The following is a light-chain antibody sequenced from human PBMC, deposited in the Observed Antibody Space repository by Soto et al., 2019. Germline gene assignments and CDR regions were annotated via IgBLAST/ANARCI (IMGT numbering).Light chain of an antibody. CDR2: EVT. J-gene: IGLJ1*01. CDR3: GSYSSTTTREV. V-gene: IGLV2-14*01. Sequence: VLTQPPSASESPGQSVTISCTGASSDVGGYDFVAWYQHHPGTPPKLIIYEVTHRPSGVSHRFSGSKSASTASLTISGLQVEDEADYFCGSYSSTTTREVFGTGTKGTVL. CDR1: SSDVGGYDF.